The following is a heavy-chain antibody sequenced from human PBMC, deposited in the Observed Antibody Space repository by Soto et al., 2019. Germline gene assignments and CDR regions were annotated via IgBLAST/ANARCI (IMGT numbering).Heavy chain of an antibody. V-gene: IGHV3-30-3*01. CDR3: ARGWELLSEYFQH. Sequence: QVQLVESGGGVVQPGRSPRLSCAASGFTFSSYAMHWVRQAPGKGLEWVAVISYDGSNKYYADSVKGRFTISRDNSKNTLHLQMNSLRAEDTAVYYCARGWELLSEYFQHWGQGTLVTVSS. CDR1: GFTFSSYA. J-gene: IGHJ1*01. CDR2: ISYDGSNK. D-gene: IGHD1-26*01.